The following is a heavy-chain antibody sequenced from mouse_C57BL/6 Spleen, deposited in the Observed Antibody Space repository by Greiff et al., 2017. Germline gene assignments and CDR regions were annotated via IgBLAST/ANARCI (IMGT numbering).Heavy chain of an antibody. CDR3: TRLTCPFAVED. V-gene: IGHV1-5*01. CDR2: IYPGNSDT. CDR1: GYTFTSYW. Sequence: EVQLQQSGTVLARPGASVKMSCKTSGYTFTSYWMHWVKQRPGQGLEWIGAIYPGNSDTSYNQKFKGKAKLTAVTSASTAYLELSSLTNEDSAVYYSTRLTCPFAVEDWGQGTSVTVSS. J-gene: IGHJ4*01.